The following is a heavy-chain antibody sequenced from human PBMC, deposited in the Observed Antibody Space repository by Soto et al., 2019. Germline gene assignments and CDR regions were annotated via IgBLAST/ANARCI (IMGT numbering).Heavy chain of an antibody. D-gene: IGHD6-6*01. CDR2: TYYRSKWYN. CDR3: ARDRSSSPAYYYGMDV. Sequence: SPTLSLPCAISGDSVSSNSAAWNWIRQSPSRGLEWLGRTYYRSKWYNDYAVSVKSRITINPDTSKNQFSLRLNSVTPEDTAVYYCARDRSSSPAYYYGMDVWGQGTTVTVSS. CDR1: GDSVSSNSAA. V-gene: IGHV6-1*01. J-gene: IGHJ6*02.